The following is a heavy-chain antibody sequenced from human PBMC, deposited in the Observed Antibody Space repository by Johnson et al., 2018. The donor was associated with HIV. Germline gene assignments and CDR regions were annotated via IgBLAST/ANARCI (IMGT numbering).Heavy chain of an antibody. D-gene: IGHD3-16*01. V-gene: IGHV3-7*03. CDR3: AREGGSSGPDAFDI. CDR2: IKQDGSEK. J-gene: IGHJ3*02. CDR1: GFTFSSYA. Sequence: MQLVESGGGVVQPGRSLRLSCAASGFTFSSYAMHWVRQAPAKGLEWVANIKQDGSEKYYVDSVKGRFTISRDNAKNSLYLQMNSLRAEDTAVYYCAREGGSSGPDAFDIWGQGTMVTVSS.